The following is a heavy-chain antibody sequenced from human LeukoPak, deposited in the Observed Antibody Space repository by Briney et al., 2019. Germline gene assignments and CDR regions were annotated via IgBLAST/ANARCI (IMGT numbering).Heavy chain of an antibody. CDR3: TRYNNDHFDY. CDR1: GFTFGGYG. V-gene: IGHV3-33*01. CDR2: IAYDGSRA. D-gene: IGHD1-14*01. Sequence: GGSLRLSCAGSGFTFGGYGMHWFRQTPGKGLEWVAVIAYDGSRAFYADSVKGRFTISRDNSKNTMSVQMDDLRAEDTAVYYCTRYNNDHFDYWGQGTLVTVSA. J-gene: IGHJ4*02.